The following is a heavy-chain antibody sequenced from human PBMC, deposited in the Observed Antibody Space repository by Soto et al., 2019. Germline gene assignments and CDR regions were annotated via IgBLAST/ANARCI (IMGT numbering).Heavy chain of an antibody. CDR2: ISWNSGGI. D-gene: IGHD6-19*01. V-gene: IGHV3-9*01. CDR3: AKSVTTVAGTSWFDP. Sequence: EVQLVESGGGLVQPGRSLRLSCAASGFTFDDYAMHWVRQGPGKGLEWVSGISWNSGGIDYADSVKCRFTISRDNAKHSLYLQMNSLRAEDTALYYCAKSVTTVAGTSWFDPWGQGTLVTVSS. CDR1: GFTFDDYA. J-gene: IGHJ5*02.